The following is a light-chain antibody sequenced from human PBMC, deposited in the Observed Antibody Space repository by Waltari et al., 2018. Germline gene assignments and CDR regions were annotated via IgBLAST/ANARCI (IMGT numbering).Light chain of an antibody. CDR3: QQRSNWPSGT. V-gene: IGKV3-11*01. J-gene: IGKJ3*01. CDR2: ESS. CDR1: QSVSSY. Sequence: EIVLTQSPATLSLSPGERATLSCRASQSVSSYLAWYQQKPGQAPRLVRYESSNRATDIPARFSGSVSGTDFTLTISSLEPEDFAVYYCQQRSNWPSGTFGPGTKVDIK.